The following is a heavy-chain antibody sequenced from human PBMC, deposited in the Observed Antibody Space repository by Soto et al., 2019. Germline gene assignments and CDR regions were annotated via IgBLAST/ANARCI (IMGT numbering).Heavy chain of an antibody. Sequence: EGQLLESGGGLVQPGGSLRLSCAASGFTFSDYAMSWARQGPGKELEWASGISGVGGSTYYPDSVKGRFTISRDNSKNTVYLQMNNLTAGDTAVYFCAKQRVGSSWYRDFDLWGQGTLVTVSS. D-gene: IGHD6-13*01. V-gene: IGHV3-23*01. CDR1: GFTFSDYA. J-gene: IGHJ4*02. CDR3: AKQRVGSSWYRDFDL. CDR2: ISGVGGST.